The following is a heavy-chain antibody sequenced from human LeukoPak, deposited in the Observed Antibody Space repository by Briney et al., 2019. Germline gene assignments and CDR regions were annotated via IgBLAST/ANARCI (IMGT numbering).Heavy chain of an antibody. CDR2: ISSSSSYI. V-gene: IGHV3-21*05. D-gene: IGHD1-26*01. CDR3: ARAPSGSYGYAFDI. J-gene: IGHJ3*02. Sequence: GGSLRLSCAASGFTFSSYEMNWVRQAPGKGLEWVSYISSSSSYIYYADSVKGRFTISRDNAKNSLYLQMNSLRAEDTAVYYCARAPSGSYGYAFDIWGQGTMVTVSS. CDR1: GFTFSSYE.